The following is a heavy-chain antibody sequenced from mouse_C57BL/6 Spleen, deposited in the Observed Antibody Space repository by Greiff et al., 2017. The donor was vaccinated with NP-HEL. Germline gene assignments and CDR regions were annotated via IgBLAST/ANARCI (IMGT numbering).Heavy chain of an antibody. J-gene: IGHJ2*01. CDR3: APLYYDYDGGRDY. V-gene: IGHV1-4*01. Sequence: VKLVESGAELARPGASVKMSCKASGYTFTSYTMHWVKQRPGQGLEWIGYINPSSGYTKYNQKFKDKATLTADKSSSTAYMQLSSLTSEDSAVYYCAPLYYDYDGGRDYWGQGTTLTVSS. D-gene: IGHD2-4*01. CDR2: INPSSGYT. CDR1: GYTFTSYT.